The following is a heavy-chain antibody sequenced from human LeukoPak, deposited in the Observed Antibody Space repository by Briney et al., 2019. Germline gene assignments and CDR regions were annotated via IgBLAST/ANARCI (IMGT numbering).Heavy chain of an antibody. CDR2: INPNSGGT. V-gene: IGHV1-2*02. D-gene: IGHD3-9*01. CDR3: ARGNDILTGIDY. Sequence: GASVKVSCKASGYTFTGYYMRWVRQAPGQGLEWMGWINPNSGGTNYAQKFQGRVTMTRDTSIGTAYMELSRLRSDDTAVYYCARGNDILTGIDYWGQGTLVTVSS. J-gene: IGHJ4*02. CDR1: GYTFTGYY.